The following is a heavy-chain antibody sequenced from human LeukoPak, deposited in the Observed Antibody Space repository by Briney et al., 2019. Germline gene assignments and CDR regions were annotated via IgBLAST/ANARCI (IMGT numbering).Heavy chain of an antibody. CDR2: IYSGGRT. CDR3: ARDLVVAGLVP. D-gene: IGHD3-22*01. V-gene: IGHV3-66*01. CDR1: GFTVSSNY. J-gene: IGHJ5*02. Sequence: GGSLRLSCAASGFTVSSNYMHWVRQAPGKGLEWVSVIYSGGRTYYAESVKGRFTISRDSSTNTLFLQMNSLRAEDTAIYYCARDLVVAGLVPWGQGTLLLVSS.